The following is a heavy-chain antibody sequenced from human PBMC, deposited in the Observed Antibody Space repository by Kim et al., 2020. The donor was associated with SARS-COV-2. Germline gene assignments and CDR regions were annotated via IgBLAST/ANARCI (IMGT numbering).Heavy chain of an antibody. V-gene: IGHV7-4-1*02. CDR2: INTNTGNP. J-gene: IGHJ6*02. D-gene: IGHD6-6*01. CDR1: GYTFTSYA. CDR3: ARGPLAAPASYYYYGMDV. Sequence: ASVKVSCKASGYTFTSYAMNWVRQAPGQGLEWMGWINTNTGNPTYAQGFTGRFVFSLDTSVSTAYLQISSLKAEDTAVYYCARGPLAAPASYYYYGMDVWGQGTTVTVSS.